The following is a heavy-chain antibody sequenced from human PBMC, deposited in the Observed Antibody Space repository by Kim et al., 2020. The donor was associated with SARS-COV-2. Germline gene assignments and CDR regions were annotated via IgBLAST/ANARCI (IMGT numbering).Heavy chain of an antibody. J-gene: IGHJ6*02. CDR3: AIPPYCSGGSCNMWYDMDV. D-gene: IGHD2-15*01. CDR2: IKQDGSEK. V-gene: IGHV3-7*01. CDR1: GFTFSSYW. Sequence: GGSLRLSCAASGFTFSSYWMSWVRQAPGKGLEWVANIKQDGSEKYYVDSVKGRFTISRDNAKNSLYLQMNSLRAEDTAVYYCAIPPYCSGGSCNMWYDMDVWGQGTTVTVSS.